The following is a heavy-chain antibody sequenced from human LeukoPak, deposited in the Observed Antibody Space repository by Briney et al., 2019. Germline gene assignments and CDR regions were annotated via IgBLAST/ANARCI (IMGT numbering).Heavy chain of an antibody. V-gene: IGHV1-18*01. J-gene: IGHJ4*02. Sequence: ASVKVSFKASGYTFSNYGITWVRQAPGQGLEWMGTISGHNGDVNYAPKFQGRVTMTTDTSTTTAYMELRSLRFDDSAVYYCARYNSLLRGVTTSDYWGQGTLVTVSS. CDR3: ARYNSLLRGVTTSDY. D-gene: IGHD3-10*01. CDR2: ISGHNGDV. CDR1: GYTFSNYG.